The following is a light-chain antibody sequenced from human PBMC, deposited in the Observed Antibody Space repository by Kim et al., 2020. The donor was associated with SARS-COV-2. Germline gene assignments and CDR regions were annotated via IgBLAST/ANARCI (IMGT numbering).Light chain of an antibody. Sequence: QSVLTQPPSASGTPGQRVTISCSGSSSNIGSNYVYWYQQLPGTAPKLLIYRNNQPPSGVPDRFSGSKSGTSASLAISGLRSEDEADYYCAAWDDSLSGPGVFGGGTQLTVL. CDR1: SSNIGSNY. CDR2: RNN. V-gene: IGLV1-47*01. CDR3: AAWDDSLSGPGV. J-gene: IGLJ3*02.